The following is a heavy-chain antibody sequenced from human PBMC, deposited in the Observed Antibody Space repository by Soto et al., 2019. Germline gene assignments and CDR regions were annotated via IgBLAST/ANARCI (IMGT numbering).Heavy chain of an antibody. J-gene: IGHJ3*02. Sequence: ASVKVSCKVSGYTLTELSMHWVRQAPGKGLDWIGIINPSGGSTSYAQKFQGRVTMTRDTSTSTVYMELSSLRSEDTAVYYCASRYYYDSSGYHHPFDIWGQGTMVTVSS. CDR2: INPSGGST. CDR1: GYTLTELS. CDR3: ASRYYYDSSGYHHPFDI. V-gene: IGHV1-46*03. D-gene: IGHD3-22*01.